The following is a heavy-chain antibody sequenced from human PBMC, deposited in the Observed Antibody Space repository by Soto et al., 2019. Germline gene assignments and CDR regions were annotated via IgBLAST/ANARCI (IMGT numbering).Heavy chain of an antibody. Sequence: SETLSLTCTVSTDSSSVTNSYWGCIRQPPGKGLQWIGSSSYNGCTFYNPSLKGRVVISFDTSKKQSSLQVTSVTAADTAVYFRERHRIEVVWRGFDFWGQGSPVTVSS. D-gene: IGHD2-8*01. CDR3: ERHRIEVVWRGFDF. J-gene: IGHJ4*02. CDR2: SSYNGCT. CDR1: TDSSSVTNSY. V-gene: IGHV4-39*01.